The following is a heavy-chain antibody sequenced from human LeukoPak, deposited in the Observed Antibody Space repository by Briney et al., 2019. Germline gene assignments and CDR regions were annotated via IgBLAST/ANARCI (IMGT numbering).Heavy chain of an antibody. Sequence: GGSLRLSCAASGFTFGSYSVNWVRQAPGKGLEWVSSISSSSSYIYYADSVKGRFTISRDNAKNSLYLQMNSLRAEDTAVYYCARAPAKSVGDIVVVVAATLVNYFQHWGQGTLVTVSS. CDR2: ISSSSSYI. CDR1: GFTFGSYS. D-gene: IGHD2-15*01. V-gene: IGHV3-21*01. CDR3: ARAPAKSVGDIVVVVAATLVNYFQH. J-gene: IGHJ1*01.